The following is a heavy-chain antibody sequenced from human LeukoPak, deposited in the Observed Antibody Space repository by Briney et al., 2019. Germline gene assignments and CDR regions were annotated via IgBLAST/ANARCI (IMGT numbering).Heavy chain of an antibody. J-gene: IGHJ6*03. CDR1: GFTFSSYW. CDR2: INSEGSST. D-gene: IGHD3-3*01. Sequence: GGSLRLSCAASGFTFSSYWIHWVRQAPGKGLVGVSRINSEGSSTSYADSVKGRFTISRDNAKNTLYLQMNSLRAEDTAVYYCARDYDRYYMDVWGKGTTVTVSS. CDR3: ARDYDRYYMDV. V-gene: IGHV3-74*01.